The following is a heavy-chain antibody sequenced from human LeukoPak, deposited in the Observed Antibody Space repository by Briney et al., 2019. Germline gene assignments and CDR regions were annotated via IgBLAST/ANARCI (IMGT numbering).Heavy chain of an antibody. V-gene: IGHV4-39*01. CDR2: IYYSGST. CDR3: ARISLVGTTDFDY. D-gene: IGHD3-16*02. J-gene: IGHJ4*02. CDR1: GGSISSSSYY. Sequence: SETLSLTCTVSGGSISSSSYYWGWIRQPPGKGLEWIGSIYYSGSTYYNPSLKSRVTISVDTSKNQFSLKLSSVTAADTAVYYCARISLVGTTDFDYWGQGTLVTVSS.